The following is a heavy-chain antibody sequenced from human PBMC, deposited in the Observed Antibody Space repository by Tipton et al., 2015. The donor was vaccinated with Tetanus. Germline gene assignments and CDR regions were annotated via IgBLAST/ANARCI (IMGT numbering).Heavy chain of an antibody. CDR3: ARDDDNGDYNLDY. CDR1: GFTFSNYA. V-gene: IGHV3-30-3*01. D-gene: IGHD4-17*01. CDR2: ISYHGIKT. J-gene: IGHJ4*02. Sequence: SLRLSCAASGFTFSNYAMHWVRQAPGKGLEWVAVISYHGIKTYYADSVRDRFTISRDSSKNTLYLQVNSLRAEDTAVYYCARDDDNGDYNLDYWGQGALVTVSS.